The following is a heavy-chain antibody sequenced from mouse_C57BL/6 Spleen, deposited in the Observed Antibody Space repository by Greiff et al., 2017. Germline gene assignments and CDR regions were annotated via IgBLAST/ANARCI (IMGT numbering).Heavy chain of an antibody. J-gene: IGHJ4*01. CDR1: GFSLTSYG. CDR2: IWSDGST. D-gene: IGHD2-1*01. Sequence: VQLQESGPGLVAPSQSLSITCTVSGFSLTSYGVHWVRQPPGKGLEWLVVIWSDGSTTYNSALKSRLSISKDNSKSQVFLKMNSLQTDDTAMYYCAREYGNYVYAMDYWGQGTSVTVSS. CDR3: AREYGNYVYAMDY. V-gene: IGHV2-6*03.